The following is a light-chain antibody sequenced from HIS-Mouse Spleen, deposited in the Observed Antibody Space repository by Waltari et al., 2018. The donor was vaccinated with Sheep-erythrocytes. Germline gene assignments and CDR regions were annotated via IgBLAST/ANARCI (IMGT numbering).Light chain of an antibody. CDR2: AAS. Sequence: DIQMTQSPSSLSASVGDRVTITCRASQSISSYLNLYQQKPGKAPKILIYAASSLQSGVPSRFSGSGSRTDFTLTISSLQPEDFATYYCQQSYSSPPTFGGGTKVEIK. CDR3: QQSYSSPPT. J-gene: IGKJ4*01. V-gene: IGKV1-39*01. CDR1: QSISSY.